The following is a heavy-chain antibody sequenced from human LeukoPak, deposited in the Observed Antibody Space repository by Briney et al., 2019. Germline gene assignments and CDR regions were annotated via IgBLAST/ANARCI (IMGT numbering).Heavy chain of an antibody. CDR3: ARWYYTGSGYYYDF. J-gene: IGHJ4*02. D-gene: IGHD3-22*01. CDR1: SAYITSSNY. CDR2: INHSGTT. V-gene: IGHV4-4*02. Sequence: SETLSLTCAVSSAYITSSNYWSWVRQPPGKGLEWIGEINHSGTTNYNPSLRSRVTISVDKSKNQFSLKLSSVTAADTAFYYCARWYYTGSGYYYDFWGQGTLVTVSS.